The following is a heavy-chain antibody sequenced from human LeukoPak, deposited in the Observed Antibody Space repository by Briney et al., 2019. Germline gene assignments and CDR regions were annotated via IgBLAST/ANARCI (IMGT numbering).Heavy chain of an antibody. V-gene: IGHV1-69*04. CDR1: GGTFSSYA. J-gene: IGHJ4*02. D-gene: IGHD3-10*01. Sequence: ASVKVSCKASGGTFSSYAISWVRRAPGLGLEWMGRIIPILGIANCAQKFQGRVTITADKSTSTAYMELSSLRSEDTAVYYCARDIPFMVRGRIGDYYFDYWGQGTLVTVSS. CDR2: IIPILGIA. CDR3: ARDIPFMVRGRIGDYYFDY.